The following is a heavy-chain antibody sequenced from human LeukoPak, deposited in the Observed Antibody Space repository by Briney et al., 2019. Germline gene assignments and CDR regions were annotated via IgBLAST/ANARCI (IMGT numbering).Heavy chain of an antibody. Sequence: GGSLRLSCAASGFTLSSYWMHWVRQAPGKGLVWVSRINSDGSSTSYADSVKGRFTISRDNAKNTLYLQMNSLRAEDTAVYYCARGRQVVVVAAHNWFDPWGQGTLVTVSS. CDR1: GFTLSSYW. V-gene: IGHV3-74*01. D-gene: IGHD2-15*01. J-gene: IGHJ5*02. CDR3: ARGRQVVVVAAHNWFDP. CDR2: INSDGSST.